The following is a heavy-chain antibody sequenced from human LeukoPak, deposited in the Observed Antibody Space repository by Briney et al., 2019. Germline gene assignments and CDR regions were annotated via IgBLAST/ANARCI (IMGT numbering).Heavy chain of an antibody. CDR3: ASKSIAAAGPFDY. CDR1: GGSISSSSYY. V-gene: IGHV4-39*01. CDR2: IYYSGST. J-gene: IGHJ4*02. D-gene: IGHD6-13*01. Sequence: SETLSLTCTVSGGSISSSSYYWGWIRQPPGKGLEWIGSIYYSGSTYYNPSLRSRVTIFVDTPKNQFSLKLSSVTAADTAVYYCASKSIAAAGPFDYWGQGTLVTVSS.